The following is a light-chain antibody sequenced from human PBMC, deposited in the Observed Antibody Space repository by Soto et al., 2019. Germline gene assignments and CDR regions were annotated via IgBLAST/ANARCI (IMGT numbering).Light chain of an antibody. CDR1: QSISSSF. CDR2: GAS. J-gene: IGKJ1*01. CDR3: QQYDRSPTT. Sequence: EIVLTQSPGTLSLSPGERAALSCRTSQSISSSFLAWYQQRPGQAPRLLIYGASTRATGIPDRFSGSGSGTDFTLTISRLEPEDFAVYYCQQYDRSPTTFGQGTKVDI. V-gene: IGKV3-20*01.